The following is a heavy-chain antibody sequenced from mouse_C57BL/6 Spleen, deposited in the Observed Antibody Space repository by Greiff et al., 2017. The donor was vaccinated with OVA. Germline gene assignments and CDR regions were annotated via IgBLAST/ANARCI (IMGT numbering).Heavy chain of an antibody. CDR2: INPNNGGT. J-gene: IGHJ4*01. CDR3: ARERDYCGSSPYAMDY. Sequence: EVQLQQSGPELVKPGASVKIPCKASGYTFTDYNMDWVKQSHGKSLEWIGDINPNNGGTIYNQKFKGKATLTVDKSSSTAYMELRSLTSEDTAVYYCARERDYCGSSPYAMDYWGQGTSVTVSS. D-gene: IGHD1-1*01. V-gene: IGHV1-18*01. CDR1: GYTFTDYN.